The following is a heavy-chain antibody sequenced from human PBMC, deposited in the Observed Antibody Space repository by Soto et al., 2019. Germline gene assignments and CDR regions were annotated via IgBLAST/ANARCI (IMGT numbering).Heavy chain of an antibody. CDR3: ARVVPGAEAWFGP. Sequence: ASVKVSCKASGYTFSNYGITWVRQAPGQPLEWLGWISLYSDGTNYAQKFQGRVSMTTDTSTTTAYMELRSLRSDDTAVYYCARVVPGAEAWFGPWGQGTLVTVSS. V-gene: IGHV1-18*01. J-gene: IGHJ5*02. D-gene: IGHD2-2*01. CDR1: GYTFSNYG. CDR2: ISLYSDGT.